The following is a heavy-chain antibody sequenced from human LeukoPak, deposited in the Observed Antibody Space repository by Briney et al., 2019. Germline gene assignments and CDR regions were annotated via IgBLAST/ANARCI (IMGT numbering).Heavy chain of an antibody. CDR1: GFTFSDYY. D-gene: IGHD2-2*01. CDR3: ARAPEVPAAIVGWYFDL. CDR2: ISSSVSTI. Sequence: GGSLRLSCAAFGFTFSDYYMSWIRQAPGKGLEWVSYISSSVSTIYYADSVKGRFTISRDNAKNSLYLQMNSLRAEDTAVYYCARAPEVPAAIVGWYFDLWGRGTLVTVSS. J-gene: IGHJ2*01. V-gene: IGHV3-11*01.